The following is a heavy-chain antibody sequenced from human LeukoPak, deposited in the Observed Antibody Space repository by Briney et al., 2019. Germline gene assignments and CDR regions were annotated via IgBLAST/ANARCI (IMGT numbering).Heavy chain of an antibody. CDR1: GGSISSSSYY. CDR3: ARLTPYSGSPLGDY. J-gene: IGHJ4*02. D-gene: IGHD1-26*01. CDR2: IYYSGST. Sequence: KPSETLSLTCTVSGGSISSSSYYWGWIRQPPGKGLEWIGSIYYSGSTYYNPSLKSRVTISVDTSKNQFSLKPSSVTAADTAVYYCARLTPYSGSPLGDYWGQGTLVTVSS. V-gene: IGHV4-39*01.